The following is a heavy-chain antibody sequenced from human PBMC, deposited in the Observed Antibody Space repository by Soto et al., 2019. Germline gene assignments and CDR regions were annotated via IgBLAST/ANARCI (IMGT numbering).Heavy chain of an antibody. J-gene: IGHJ4*02. CDR1: GYALTEIY. V-gene: IGHV1-24*01. Sequence: ASVKVSSEVSGYALTEIYQHWVRQAPGKGLEWMGGFDPEDGETIYAQKFQGRVTMTEDTSTDTAYMELSSLRSEDTAVYYCATPYGSGSYLFGYWGQGTLVTVSS. CDR2: FDPEDGET. D-gene: IGHD3-10*01. CDR3: ATPYGSGSYLFGY.